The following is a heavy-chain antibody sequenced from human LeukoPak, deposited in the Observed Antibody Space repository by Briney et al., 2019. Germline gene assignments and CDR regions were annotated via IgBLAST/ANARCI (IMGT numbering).Heavy chain of an antibody. CDR2: ISGSGGST. D-gene: IGHD2-2*01. CDR3: ARPTTKLGYCSSTSCYFRSPYYFDY. CDR1: GFTFSSYG. J-gene: IGHJ4*02. Sequence: RGGSLRLSCAASGFTFSSYGMSWVRQAPGKGLEWVSAISGSGGSTYYADSVKGRFTISRDNAKNSLYLQMNSLRAEDTAVYYCARPTTKLGYCSSTSCYFRSPYYFDYWGQGTLVTVSS. V-gene: IGHV3-23*01.